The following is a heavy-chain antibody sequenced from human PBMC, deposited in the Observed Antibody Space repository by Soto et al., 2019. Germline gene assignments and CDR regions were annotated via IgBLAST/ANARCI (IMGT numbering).Heavy chain of an antibody. J-gene: IGHJ4*02. CDR1: GFTFSNHG. D-gene: IGHD1-26*01. CDR3: ARGRGSGRFYQLDY. Sequence: ESGGGVVQPGRSLRLSCAASGFTFSNHGMHWVRQAPGKGLEWVARIYYDGSNEYYADSVKGRFTISRDSSKNTLYLQMNSLRAEDTAVYYCARGRGSGRFYQLDYWGQGTLVTVSS. V-gene: IGHV3-33*01. CDR2: IYYDGSNE.